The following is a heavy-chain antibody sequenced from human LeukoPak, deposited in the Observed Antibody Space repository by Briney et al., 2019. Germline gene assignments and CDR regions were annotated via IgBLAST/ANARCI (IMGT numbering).Heavy chain of an antibody. J-gene: IGHJ4*02. V-gene: IGHV4-59*08. CDR3: ARIYCSGDSCYSGFDY. D-gene: IGHD2-15*01. Sequence: PSETLSLTCTVSGGSISSYYWSWIRQPPGKGLEWIANIYHTGDTYYNPSLKSRVTISVDTSKNQFSLKLSSVTAADTAVYYCARIYCSGDSCYSGFDYWGQGTLVTVSS. CDR1: GGSISSYY. CDR2: IYHTGDT.